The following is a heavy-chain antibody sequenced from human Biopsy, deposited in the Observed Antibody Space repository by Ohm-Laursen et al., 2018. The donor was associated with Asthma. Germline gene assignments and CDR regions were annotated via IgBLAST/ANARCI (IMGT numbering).Heavy chain of an antibody. CDR1: GGSFSSNY. CDR2: THHSGST. Sequence: SDTLSLTCAVYGGSFSSNYWSWIRQTPGKGLEWLGDTHHSGSTNYNPSLSLRLTLSVDTSKNQFSLRLTSVTAADTAVYYCARGSSSRLSQWELLVSGGKRAHSYYGMDVWGQGTTVTVSS. J-gene: IGHJ6*02. V-gene: IGHV4-34*01. CDR3: ARGSSSRLSQWELLVSGGKRAHSYYGMDV. D-gene: IGHD1-26*01.